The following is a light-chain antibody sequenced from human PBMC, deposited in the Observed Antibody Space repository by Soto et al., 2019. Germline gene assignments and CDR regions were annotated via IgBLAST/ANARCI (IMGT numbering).Light chain of an antibody. CDR2: GAS. V-gene: IGKV3-15*01. J-gene: IGKJ5*01. CDR1: QSVNGY. CDR3: QQYNNWPPIT. Sequence: EIVMTQSPGTLSVFPGERVTLSCRASQSVNGYLDWFLQKPGQAPRLLIYGASTRATGIPARFSGSGSGTEFTLTISSLQSEDFAVYYCQQYNNWPPITFGQGTRLEIK.